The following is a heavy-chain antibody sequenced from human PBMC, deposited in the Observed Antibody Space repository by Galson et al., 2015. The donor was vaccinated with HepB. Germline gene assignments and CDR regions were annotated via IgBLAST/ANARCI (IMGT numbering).Heavy chain of an antibody. Sequence: SVKVSCKASRYTFTSYDINWVRQATGQGLEWMGWMNPNSGNTGYAQKFQGRVTMTRNTSISTAYMELSSLRSEDTAVYYCARVCHDYGDWDYFDYWGQGTLVTVSS. V-gene: IGHV1-8*01. D-gene: IGHD4-17*01. CDR3: ARVCHDYGDWDYFDY. J-gene: IGHJ4*02. CDR2: MNPNSGNT. CDR1: RYTFTSYD.